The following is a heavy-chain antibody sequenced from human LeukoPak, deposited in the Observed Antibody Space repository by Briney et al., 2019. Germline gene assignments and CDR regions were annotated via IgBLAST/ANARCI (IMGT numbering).Heavy chain of an antibody. J-gene: IGHJ4*02. Sequence: ASVKVSCKASGYTFTSYYMHWVRQAPGQGLEWMGIINPSGGSTSYAQKFQDRVTMTRDTSTSTVCMELSSLRSEDTAVYYCARDVASSGYYWDWGQGTLVTVSS. CDR1: GYTFTSYY. V-gene: IGHV1-46*01. D-gene: IGHD3-22*01. CDR3: ARDVASSGYYWD. CDR2: INPSGGST.